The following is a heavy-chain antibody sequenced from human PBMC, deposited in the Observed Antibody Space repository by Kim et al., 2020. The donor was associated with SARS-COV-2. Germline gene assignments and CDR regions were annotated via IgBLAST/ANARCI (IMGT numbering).Heavy chain of an antibody. CDR3: AKDMWGAGAGDFDH. CDR1: GFTFDNYG. V-gene: IGHV3-9*01. D-gene: IGHD6-13*01. Sequence: GGSLRLSCAASGFTFDNYGMHWVRQVQGKGLEWVACMSWNGGNIGYADSVKGRFTISRDNAKDSLYLQMNSLRAEDTAFYFCAKDMWGAGAGDFDHWCQGSLLT. CDR2: MSWNGGNI. J-gene: IGHJ4*02.